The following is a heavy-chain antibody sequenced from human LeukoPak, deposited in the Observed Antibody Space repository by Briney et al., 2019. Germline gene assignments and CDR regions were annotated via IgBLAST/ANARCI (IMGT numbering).Heavy chain of an antibody. Sequence: GASVKVSCKASGYTFTSYDINWVRQATGQGLEWMGWMNPNSGNTGYAQKFQGRVTMTRNTSISTAYMELSSLRSEDTAVYYCARVEMATIEFDYWGQGTLVTVSS. J-gene: IGHJ4*02. CDR2: MNPNSGNT. CDR1: GYTFTSYD. V-gene: IGHV1-8*01. D-gene: IGHD5-24*01. CDR3: ARVEMATIEFDY.